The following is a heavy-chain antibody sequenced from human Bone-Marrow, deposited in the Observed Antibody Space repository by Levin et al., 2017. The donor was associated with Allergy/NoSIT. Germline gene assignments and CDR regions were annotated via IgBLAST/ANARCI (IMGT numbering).Heavy chain of an antibody. CDR3: ARDVGMNIVVVVAPDAFDI. Sequence: SETLSLTCTVSGGSISSYYWSWIRQPAGKGLEWIGRIYTSGSTNYNPSLKSRVTMSVDTSKNQFSLKLSSVTAADTAVYYCARDVGMNIVVVVAPDAFDIWGQGTMVTVSS. CDR1: GGSISSYY. V-gene: IGHV4-4*07. J-gene: IGHJ3*02. D-gene: IGHD2-15*01. CDR2: IYTSGST.